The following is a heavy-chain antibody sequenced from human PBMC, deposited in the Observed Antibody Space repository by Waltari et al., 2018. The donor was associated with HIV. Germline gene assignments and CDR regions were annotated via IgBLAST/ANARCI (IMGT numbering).Heavy chain of an antibody. Sequence: QVQLVQSGAELKKPGASVEFSCRASEYSFTAYYITWVRQAPGQGLQWMGRINPISGSTNIPLTFQGRITMTRDTSSGAVFIELRGLKFNDTALYYCARGESVSVSNIPPGYRFDFWGQGTLITVSS. CDR1: EYSFTAYY. V-gene: IGHV1-2*06. D-gene: IGHD2-15*01. J-gene: IGHJ4*02. CDR2: INPISGST. CDR3: ARGESVSVSNIPPGYRFDF.